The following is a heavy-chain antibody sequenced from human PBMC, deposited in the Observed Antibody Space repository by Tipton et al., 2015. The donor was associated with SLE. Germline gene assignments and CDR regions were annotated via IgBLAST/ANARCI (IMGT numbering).Heavy chain of an antibody. CDR3: ARHDDSDGWEGLYYYGMDV. Sequence: QLVQSGAEVKKPGESLKISCKGSGYSFTSYWIGWVRQMPGKGLEWMGRIDPSDSYTNYSPSFQGHVTISADKSISTAYLQWSSLKASDTAMYYCARHDDSDGWEGLYYYGMDVWGQGTTVTVSS. CDR1: GYSFTSYW. D-gene: IGHD5-24*01. CDR2: IDPSDSYT. J-gene: IGHJ6*02. V-gene: IGHV5-10-1*01.